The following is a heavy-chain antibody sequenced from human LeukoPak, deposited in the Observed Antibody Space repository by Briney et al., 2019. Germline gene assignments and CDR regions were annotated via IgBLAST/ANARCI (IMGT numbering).Heavy chain of an antibody. CDR2: INSDGSST. D-gene: IGHD3-22*01. Sequence: GGSLRLSCAASGFTFSTYWMHWVRQAPGKGLVWVSRINSDGSSTNYADSVKGRFTISRDNAKNTLYLQMNSLRVEDTAVYYCASSSGGFNWFDPWGQGTLVTVSS. CDR3: ASSSGGFNWFDP. V-gene: IGHV3-74*01. J-gene: IGHJ5*02. CDR1: GFTFSTYW.